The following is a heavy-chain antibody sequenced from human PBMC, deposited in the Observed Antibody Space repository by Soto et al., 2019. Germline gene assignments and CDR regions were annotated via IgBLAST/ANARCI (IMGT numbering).Heavy chain of an antibody. D-gene: IGHD2-21*02. CDR3: ARSGRDLEYYYYYYGMDV. V-gene: IGHV3-74*01. J-gene: IGHJ6*02. CDR2: INSDGSST. Sequence: GGSLRLSCAASGFTFSSYWMHWVRQAPGKGLVWVSRINSDGSSTSYADSVKGRFTISRDNAKNTLYLQMNSLRAEDTAVYYCARSGRDLEYYYYYYGMDVWGQGTTVTVS. CDR1: GFTFSSYW.